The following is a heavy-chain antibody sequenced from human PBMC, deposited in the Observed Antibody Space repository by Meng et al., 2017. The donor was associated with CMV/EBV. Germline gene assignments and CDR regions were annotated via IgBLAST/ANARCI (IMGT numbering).Heavy chain of an antibody. CDR3: ARDGRFSDISSGWYRDKYYYYGMDV. V-gene: IGHV3-21*01. J-gene: IGHJ6*02. CDR2: ITTSSSYI. CDR1: GFTFSSYA. D-gene: IGHD6-19*01. Sequence: GESLKISCVGSGFTFSSYAMNWVRQAPGKGLEWVASITTSSSYIYYADSVKGRFTISRDNARKSLFLQMNSLRADDTAVYYCARDGRFSDISSGWYRDKYYYYGMDVWGQGTTVTVSS.